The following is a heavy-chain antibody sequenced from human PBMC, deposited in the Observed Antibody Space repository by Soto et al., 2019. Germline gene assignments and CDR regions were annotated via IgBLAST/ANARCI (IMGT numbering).Heavy chain of an antibody. CDR3: VGAAMWTGKGFEA. V-gene: IGHV3-30*04. CDR1: GFSFSSYT. CDR2: TSYDGTNK. J-gene: IGHJ5*02. Sequence: QVQLVESGGGVVQPGRSLRLSCAASGFSFSSYTMHWVRQTPGRGLQWVAVTSYDGTNKYYADSVRGRFTISGDNSNSTLYLQMNNLRADDTAVYYCVGAAMWTGKGFEAWGQGTLLTVSS. D-gene: IGHD3-9*01.